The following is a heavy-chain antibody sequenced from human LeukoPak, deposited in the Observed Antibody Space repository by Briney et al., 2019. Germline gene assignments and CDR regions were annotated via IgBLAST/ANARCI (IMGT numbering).Heavy chain of an antibody. D-gene: IGHD7-27*01. Sequence: GSLRLSCAASGFTYRNYGMHWVRRAPGKGLEWVTFIRNDGSGKYYADSVRGRFTISRDDSKNTLYLQMNSLRAEDTAVYHCVQDRDWGFSYWGRGTLVTVSS. CDR2: IRNDGSGK. J-gene: IGHJ4*02. V-gene: IGHV3-30*02. CDR1: GFTYRNYG. CDR3: VQDRDWGFSY.